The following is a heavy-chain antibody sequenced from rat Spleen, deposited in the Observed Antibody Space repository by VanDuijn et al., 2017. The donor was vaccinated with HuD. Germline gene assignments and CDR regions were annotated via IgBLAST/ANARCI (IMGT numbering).Heavy chain of an antibody. D-gene: IGHD1-11*01. V-gene: IGHV5-22*01. J-gene: IGHJ4*01. Sequence: EVQLVESGGGLVQPGRSMKLSCAASGFTFSDYYMAWVRQAPKKGLEWVASISYEGSSTYYRDSVKGRFTISRDNAKSTLYLQMDSLRSEDTATYYCARLNYGGFMDAWGQGASVTVSS. CDR1: GFTFSDYY. CDR2: ISYEGSST. CDR3: ARLNYGGFMDA.